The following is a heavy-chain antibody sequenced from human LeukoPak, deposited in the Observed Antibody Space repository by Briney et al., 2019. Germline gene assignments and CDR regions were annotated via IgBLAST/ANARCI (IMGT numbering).Heavy chain of an antibody. CDR1: GGSISSSSYY. D-gene: IGHD3-9*01. CDR3: ARNVLRYFDWLLLDI. Sequence: SETLSLTCTVSGGSISSSSYYWGWIRQPPGKGLEWIGSIYYSGSTYYNPSLKSRVTISVDTSKNQFSLKLSSVTAADTAVYYCARNVLRYFDWLLLDIWGQGTMVTVSS. J-gene: IGHJ3*02. V-gene: IGHV4-39*07. CDR2: IYYSGST.